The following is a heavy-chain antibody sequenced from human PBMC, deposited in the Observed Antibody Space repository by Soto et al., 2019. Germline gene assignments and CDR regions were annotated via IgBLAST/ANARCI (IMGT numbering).Heavy chain of an antibody. J-gene: IGHJ4*02. CDR1: CRSRRIYS. D-gene: IGHD3-10*01. CDR2: IYYSGST. Sequence: ETLSLTCSVSCRSRRIYSRSCILQPPGEGLEWIGYIYYSGSTNYNPSLKGRVTISVDTSKNQFSLKLRSVTAADTAVYYCARGGYHGSGSNTLDYWGQGTRVTVS. V-gene: IGHV4-59*01. CDR3: ARGGYHGSGSNTLDY.